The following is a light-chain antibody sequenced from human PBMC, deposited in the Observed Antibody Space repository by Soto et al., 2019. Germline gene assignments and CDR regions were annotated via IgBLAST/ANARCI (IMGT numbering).Light chain of an antibody. CDR3: QQYGSSPYT. J-gene: IGKJ2*01. V-gene: IGKV3-20*01. CDR1: QSVSSSY. Sequence: EIVLTQSPGTLSLSPGERATLSCRASQSVSSSYLAWYQQKPGQAPRRIIYGASDRATGIPDRFSGSGSGTDFTLTFSRLEPEDFAVYYCQQYGSSPYTFGQGTKLEIK. CDR2: GAS.